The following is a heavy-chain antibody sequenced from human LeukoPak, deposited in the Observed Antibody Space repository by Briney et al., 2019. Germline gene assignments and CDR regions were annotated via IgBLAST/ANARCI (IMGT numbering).Heavy chain of an antibody. CDR3: ARGNRDFDS. D-gene: IGHD2-21*02. CDR1: GGSISSSSYY. Sequence: SETLSLTCTVSGGSISSSSYYWGWIRQPPGKGLEWIGSLYYGGSTYYNPSLKSRVTISVDTSKNQFSLKLSSVTPEDAAVCYCARGNRDFDSWGRGPLVSVSS. J-gene: IGHJ5*01. V-gene: IGHV4-39*01. CDR2: LYYGGST.